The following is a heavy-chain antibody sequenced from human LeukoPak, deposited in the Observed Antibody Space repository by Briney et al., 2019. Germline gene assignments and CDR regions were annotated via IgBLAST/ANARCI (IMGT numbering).Heavy chain of an antibody. D-gene: IGHD5-18*01. V-gene: IGHV4-59*12. Sequence: KPSETLSLTCTVSGGSISSYYWSRIRQPPGKGLEYIGYIYYSGSTNYNPSLKSRVTISIDKSKNQFSLKLTYVTAADTAVYYCAKDPHTGIAPDYWGQGTLVTVSS. CDR2: IYYSGST. CDR3: AKDPHTGIAPDY. J-gene: IGHJ4*02. CDR1: GGSISSYY.